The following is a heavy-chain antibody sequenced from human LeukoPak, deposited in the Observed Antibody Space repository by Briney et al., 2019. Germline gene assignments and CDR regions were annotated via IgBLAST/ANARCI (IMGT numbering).Heavy chain of an antibody. CDR1: GFTFSSYG. CDR3: AKCGEIERVARFLEWLFFDY. V-gene: IGHV3-30*02. D-gene: IGHD3-3*01. Sequence: GESLRLSCAASGFTFSSYGMHWVRQAPGKGLEWVAFIRYDGSNKYYADSVKGRFTISRDNSKNTLYLQMNSLRAEDTAVYYCAKCGEIERVARFLEWLFFDYWGQGTLVTVSS. CDR2: IRYDGSNK. J-gene: IGHJ4*02.